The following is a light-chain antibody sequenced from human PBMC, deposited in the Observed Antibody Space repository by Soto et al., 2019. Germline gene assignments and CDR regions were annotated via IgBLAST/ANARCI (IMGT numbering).Light chain of an antibody. J-gene: IGKJ1*01. CDR2: GAS. CDR3: QQYGSSPPWT. CDR1: QSVSSSY. V-gene: IGKV3-20*01. Sequence: EIVLTQSPGTLSLSPGERATLSCRASQSVSSSYLAWYQQKPSQAPRLLIYGASSSATGIPDRFSGSGSGTDFTLTISRLEPEDFAVYYCQQYGSSPPWTFGQGTKVDIK.